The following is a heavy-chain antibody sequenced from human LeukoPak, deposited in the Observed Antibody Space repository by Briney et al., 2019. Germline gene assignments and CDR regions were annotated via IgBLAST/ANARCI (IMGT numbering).Heavy chain of an antibody. CDR3: VKDNPLDY. D-gene: IGHD1-14*01. Sequence: AGGSLGLSCGASGFTFSSYGMLWVRQSPGKGLEWVAFIRYDGNIKFYADSMKGRFTISRDNSRNTLYLHINSLRPEDTDLYYCVKDNPLDYWGQGTLVIVSS. CDR1: GFTFSSYG. J-gene: IGHJ4*02. V-gene: IGHV3-30*02. CDR2: IRYDGNIK.